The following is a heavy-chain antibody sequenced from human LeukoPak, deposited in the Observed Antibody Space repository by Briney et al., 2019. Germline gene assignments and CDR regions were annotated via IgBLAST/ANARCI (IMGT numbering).Heavy chain of an antibody. J-gene: IGHJ4*02. V-gene: IGHV4-61*02. CDR3: ARVPPAAEFVDY. D-gene: IGHD2-2*01. CDR1: GGSISSGSYY. Sequence: PSQTLSLTCTVSGGSISSGSYYWSWIRQPAGKGLEWIGRIYTSGSTNYNPSLKSRVTISVDTSKNQFSLKLSPVTAADTAVDYCARVPPAAEFVDYWGQGTLVTVSS. CDR2: IYTSGST.